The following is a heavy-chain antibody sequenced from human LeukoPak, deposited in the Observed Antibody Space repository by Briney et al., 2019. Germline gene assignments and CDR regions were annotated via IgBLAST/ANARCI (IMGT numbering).Heavy chain of an antibody. Sequence: SQTLSLTCTVSGGSISSGDYYWSWIRQPPGKGLEWIGYIYYSGSTYYNPSLESRVTISVDTSKNQFSLKLSSVTAADTAVYYCARGIVGATHFDYWGQGTLVTVSS. J-gene: IGHJ4*02. CDR2: IYYSGST. V-gene: IGHV4-30-4*01. CDR1: GGSISSGDYY. CDR3: ARGIVGATHFDY. D-gene: IGHD1-26*01.